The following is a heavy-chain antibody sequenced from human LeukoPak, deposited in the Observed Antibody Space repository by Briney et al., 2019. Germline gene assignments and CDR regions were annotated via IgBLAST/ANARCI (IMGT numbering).Heavy chain of an antibody. J-gene: IGHJ4*02. CDR3: GRRDFDVTHDFDY. Sequence: GGSLRLSCAASGFTFSSYGMHWVRQAPGKGLEWVAFIRYDGSNKYYADSVKGRFTISRDNAKNSLYLQMNSLRAEDTAVYYCGRRDFDVTHDFDYWGQGTLVTVSS. D-gene: IGHD3-9*01. CDR1: GFTFSSYG. CDR2: IRYDGSNK. V-gene: IGHV3-30*02.